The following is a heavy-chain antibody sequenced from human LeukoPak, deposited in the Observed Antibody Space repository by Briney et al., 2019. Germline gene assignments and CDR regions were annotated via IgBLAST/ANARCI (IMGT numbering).Heavy chain of an antibody. CDR2: IYSGGST. D-gene: IGHD4-17*01. CDR3: ARHDYGDRYAFDI. CDR1: GFIVSC. Sequence: PGGSLRLSCAASGFIVSCMSWVRQAPGKGLEWVSLIYSGGSTYYADSVKGRLTISRDNSKNTLYLHMDNLRAEDTAVYYCARHDYGDRYAFDIWGQGTMVTVSS. V-gene: IGHV3-66*04. J-gene: IGHJ3*02.